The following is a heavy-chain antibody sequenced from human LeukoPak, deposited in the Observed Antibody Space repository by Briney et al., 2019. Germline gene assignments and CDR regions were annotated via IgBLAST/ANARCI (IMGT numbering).Heavy chain of an antibody. CDR2: LYSGGGT. CDR1: EFTVSSNY. J-gene: IGHJ4*02. Sequence: PGGSLRLSCAVSEFTVSSNYMSWVRQAPGKGLEWVSILYSGGGTNYADSVKGRFTIPRDNSKNTLYLQINSLRVEDTAIYYCATLPGTFFDYWGQGTLVTVSS. V-gene: IGHV3-53*01. CDR3: ATLPGTFFDY. D-gene: IGHD3-10*01.